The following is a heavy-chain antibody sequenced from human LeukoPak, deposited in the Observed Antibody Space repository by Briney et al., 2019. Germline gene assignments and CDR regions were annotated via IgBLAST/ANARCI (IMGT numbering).Heavy chain of an antibody. Sequence: PGGSLRLSCAASEFTFSSYEINWVRQAPGKGLDWVSYISSSGTTIYYADSVKGRFTISRDNAKNSLYLQMNSLRAEDTAVYFCARRSGVAVAGAFDYWGQGTLVTVSS. D-gene: IGHD6-19*01. CDR1: EFTFSSYE. CDR2: ISSSGTTI. J-gene: IGHJ4*02. V-gene: IGHV3-48*03. CDR3: ARRSGVAVAGAFDY.